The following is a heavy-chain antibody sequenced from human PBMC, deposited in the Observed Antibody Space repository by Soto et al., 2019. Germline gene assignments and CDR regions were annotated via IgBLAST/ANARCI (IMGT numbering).Heavy chain of an antibody. CDR1: GGSFSGYY. Sequence: PSETLSLTCVPGGSFSGYYRRWTRQSPGKGLEWIGEMNHSGNTNNDNPSLKGRVTISVATAKKQISLKLTSVTATDTAVYLCETDSTSRYYGMDVWGQGTTVTVSS. CDR3: ETDSTSRYYGMDV. J-gene: IGHJ6*02. CDR2: MNHSGNT. V-gene: IGHV4-34*01. D-gene: IGHD2-2*01.